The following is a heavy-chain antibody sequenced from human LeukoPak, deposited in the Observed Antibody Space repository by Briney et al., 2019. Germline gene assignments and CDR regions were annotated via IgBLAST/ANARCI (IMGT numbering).Heavy chain of an antibody. V-gene: IGHV3-66*01. CDR1: GFTVSSNY. CDR2: IYSGGST. D-gene: IGHD3-10*01. J-gene: IGHJ4*02. CDR3: ARDSDWVPSGSYIQ. Sequence: PGGSLRLSCAASGFTVSSNYMSWVRQAPGKGLEWVSVIYSGGSTYYADSVKGRFTISTDNSKNTLYLQMNSLRAEDTAVYYFARDSDWVPSGSYIQWGQGTLVTVSS.